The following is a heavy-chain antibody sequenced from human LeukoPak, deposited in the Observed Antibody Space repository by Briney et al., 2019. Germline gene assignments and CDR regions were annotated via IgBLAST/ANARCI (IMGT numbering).Heavy chain of an antibody. V-gene: IGHV4-59*01. D-gene: IGHD5-18*01. CDR3: AGAERQTAMVTRAAFNI. J-gene: IGHJ3*02. Sequence: PSETLSLTCTVSGGSINSYYWSWIRQPPGKGLEWLGYIYYSGSTNYNPSLKSRVTISVDTSKNQFSLKLSSVTAADTAVYYCAGAERQTAMVTRAAFNIWGQGTMVTVSS. CDR2: IYYSGST. CDR1: GGSINSYY.